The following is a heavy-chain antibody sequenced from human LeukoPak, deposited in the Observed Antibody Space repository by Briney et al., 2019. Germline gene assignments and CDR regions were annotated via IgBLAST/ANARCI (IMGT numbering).Heavy chain of an antibody. D-gene: IGHD5-24*01. V-gene: IGHV1-18*01. CDR1: GFSFTTKNG. CDR3: ARDEDGYNIYYFDY. CDR2: IKGTNDNT. Sequence: ASVKVSCQASGFSFTTKNGISWVRQAPGQGFEWMGWIKGTNDNTNYAQKFQGRVTMTTDTSTSTAYMELRSLRSDDTAVYYCARDEDGYNIYYFDYWGQGTLVTVSS. J-gene: IGHJ4*02.